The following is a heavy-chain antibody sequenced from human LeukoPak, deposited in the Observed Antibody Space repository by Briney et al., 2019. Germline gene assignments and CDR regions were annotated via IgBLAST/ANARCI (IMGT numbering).Heavy chain of an antibody. CDR3: AGLPGLYSSPFDP. CDR2: IYYSGST. J-gene: IGHJ5*02. CDR1: GGSISSGDYY. Sequence: PSETLSLTCTVSGGSISSGDYYWSWIRQPPGKGLEWIGYIYYSGSTYYNPSLKSRVTISVDTSKNQFSLKLSSVTAADTAVYYCAGLPGLYSSPFDPWGQGTLVTVSS. D-gene: IGHD6-13*01. V-gene: IGHV4-30-4*01.